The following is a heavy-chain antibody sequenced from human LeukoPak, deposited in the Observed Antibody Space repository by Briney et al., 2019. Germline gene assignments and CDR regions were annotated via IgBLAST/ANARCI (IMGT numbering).Heavy chain of an antibody. V-gene: IGHV1-69*04. J-gene: IGHJ6*02. CDR3: ARGDNWNPYYYYGMDV. CDR2: IIPILGIA. Sequence: GSSVKVSCKASGGTFGSYAISWVRQAPGQGLEWMGRIIPILGIANYAQKFQGRVTITADKSTSTAYMELSSLRSEDTAVYYCARGDNWNPYYYYGMDVWGQGTTVTVSS. D-gene: IGHD1-20*01. CDR1: GGTFGSYA.